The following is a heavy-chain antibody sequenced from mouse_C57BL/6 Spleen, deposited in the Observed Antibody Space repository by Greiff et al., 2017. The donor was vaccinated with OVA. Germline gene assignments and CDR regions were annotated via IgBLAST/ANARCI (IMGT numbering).Heavy chain of an antibody. CDR1: GFTFTDYY. CDR3: ASETGTNAMDY. J-gene: IGHJ4*01. CDR2: IRNKANGYTT. V-gene: IGHV7-3*01. Sequence: DVMLVESGGGLVQPGGSLSLSCAASGFTFTDYYMSWVRQPPGKALEWLGFIRNKANGYTTEYSASVKGRFTISRDNSQSILYLQMNALRAEDSATYYCASETGTNAMDYWGQGTSVTVSS. D-gene: IGHD4-1*01.